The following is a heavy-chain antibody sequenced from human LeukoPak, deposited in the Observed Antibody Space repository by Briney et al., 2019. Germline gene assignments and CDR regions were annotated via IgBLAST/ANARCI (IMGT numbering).Heavy chain of an antibody. J-gene: IGHJ4*02. Sequence: PGGSLRLSCAASGFPFSSYAMNWVRQAPGKGLEWVSVIAGSDGFTQYADSVRGRFAISRDNSKNTLFLQMNNLRAEDTALYYCATLVTAVTTTQFDYWGQGALVTVSS. CDR2: IAGSDGFT. V-gene: IGHV3-23*01. D-gene: IGHD4-11*01. CDR3: ATLVTAVTTTQFDY. CDR1: GFPFSSYA.